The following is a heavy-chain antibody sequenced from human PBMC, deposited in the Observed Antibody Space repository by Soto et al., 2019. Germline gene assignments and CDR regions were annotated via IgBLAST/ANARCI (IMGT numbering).Heavy chain of an antibody. CDR1: GFTFTSYA. Sequence: PGESLKISCAASGFTFTSYALHWVRQAPGKGLEWVAVISYDGNNKYYADSVKGRFTISRDDSKDTVYLQMNSLRAEDTAVYYCARADFGVVNSYYFDFWGQGTLVTVSS. D-gene: IGHD3-3*01. V-gene: IGHV3-30-3*01. CDR2: ISYDGNNK. CDR3: ARADFGVVNSYYFDF. J-gene: IGHJ4*01.